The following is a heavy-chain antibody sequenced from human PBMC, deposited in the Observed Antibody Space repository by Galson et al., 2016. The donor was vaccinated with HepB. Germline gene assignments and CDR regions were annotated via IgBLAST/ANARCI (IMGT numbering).Heavy chain of an antibody. J-gene: IGHJ6*02. V-gene: IGHV6-1*01. CDR3: ARDSIPFYDLLTASHSYYSGMDV. CDR1: GDSVSRTRAG. D-gene: IGHD3-9*01. Sequence: CAISGDSVSRTRAGWNWIRQSPSRGLEWLGRTYYRSEYYYDYAPSVISRITINPDTSKNQFSLQLNSVTPEDTAVYFCARDSIPFYDLLTASHSYYSGMDVWGPGTTVTVSS. CDR2: TYYRSEYYY.